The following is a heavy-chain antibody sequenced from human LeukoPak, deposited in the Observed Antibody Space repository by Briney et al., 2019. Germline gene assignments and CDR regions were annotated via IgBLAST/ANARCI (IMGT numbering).Heavy chain of an antibody. J-gene: IGHJ5*02. CDR3: ARAPLGVVVVAARGGYWFDP. V-gene: IGHV1-69*01. CDR2: IIPIFGTA. CDR1: GGTFSSYA. Sequence: SVKVSCKASGGTFSSYAISWVRQAPGQGLVWMGGIIPIFGTANYAQKFQGRVTITADESTSTAYMELSSLRSEDTAVYYCARAPLGVVVVAARGGYWFDPWGQGTLVTVSS. D-gene: IGHD2-15*01.